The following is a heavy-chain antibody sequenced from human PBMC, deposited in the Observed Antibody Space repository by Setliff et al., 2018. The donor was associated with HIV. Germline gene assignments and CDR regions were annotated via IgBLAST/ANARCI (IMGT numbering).Heavy chain of an antibody. V-gene: IGHV4-61*09. CDR1: GGSISSGSYY. CDR3: ARVKGVYCSSVSCYPSWFDP. D-gene: IGHD2-2*01. CDR2: IYYTGIT. Sequence: SETLSLTCTVSGGSISSGSYYWSWIRQPAGKGLEWIGHIYYTGITNYNPSLKSRVTMSIDTSKNQFSLNLSSVTAADTAVYYCARVKGVYCSSVSCYPSWFDPWGQGTLVTVSS. J-gene: IGHJ5*02.